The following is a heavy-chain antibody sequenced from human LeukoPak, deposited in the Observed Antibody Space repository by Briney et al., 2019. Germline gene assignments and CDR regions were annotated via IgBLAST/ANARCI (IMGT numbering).Heavy chain of an antibody. CDR3: ARGRFLSASGFDYYDSSGYYLSGVFDY. Sequence: PSETLSLTCTVSGGSISSYYWSWIRQPPGKGLEWIGYIYYSGSTNYNPSLKSRVTISVDTSKNQFSLKLSSVTAADTAVYYCARGRFLSASGFDYYDSSGYYLSGVFDYWGQGTLVTVSS. V-gene: IGHV4-59*12. CDR2: IYYSGST. D-gene: IGHD3-22*01. CDR1: GGSISSYY. J-gene: IGHJ4*02.